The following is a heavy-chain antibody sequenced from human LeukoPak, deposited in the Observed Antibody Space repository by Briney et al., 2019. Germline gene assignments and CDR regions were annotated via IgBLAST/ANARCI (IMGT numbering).Heavy chain of an antibody. J-gene: IGHJ6*02. V-gene: IGHV3-21*01. Sequence: GGALRLSCAASGFTFSSYSMNWVRQAPGKGLEGVSSISSSSRYIYYADSVKGRFTISRDNAKNSLYLQMNSLRAEDTAVYYCARDYVVVVVAAPVMDVWGQGTTVTVSS. CDR1: GFTFSSYS. D-gene: IGHD2-15*01. CDR3: ARDYVVVVVAAPVMDV. CDR2: ISSSSRYI.